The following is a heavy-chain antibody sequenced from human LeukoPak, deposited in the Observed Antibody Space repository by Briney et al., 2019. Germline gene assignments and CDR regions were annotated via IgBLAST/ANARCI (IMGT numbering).Heavy chain of an antibody. J-gene: IGHJ4*02. CDR2: ISYDGSNK. D-gene: IGHD5-18*01. CDR3: ARDLYFVDTAMAPDY. V-gene: IGHV3-30-3*01. CDR1: GFTFSSYA. Sequence: GSLRLSCAASGFTFSSYAMHWVRQAPGKGLEWVAVISYDGSNKYYADSVKGRFTISRDNSKNTLYLQMNSLRAEDTAVYYCARDLYFVDTAMAPDYWGQGTLVTVSS.